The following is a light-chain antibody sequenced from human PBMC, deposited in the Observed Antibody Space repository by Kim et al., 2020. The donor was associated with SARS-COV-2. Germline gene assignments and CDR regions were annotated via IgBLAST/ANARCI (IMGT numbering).Light chain of an antibody. Sequence: LHPGERATPSCWASQSISSYLAWYQQKPGQAPRLLIYDSSNRATGIPPRFGGSGSGTDFTLTISSLEPEDFAVYYCQQRNSWPLTFGGGTKVDI. CDR3: QQRNSWPLT. J-gene: IGKJ4*01. CDR1: QSISSY. V-gene: IGKV3-11*01. CDR2: DSS.